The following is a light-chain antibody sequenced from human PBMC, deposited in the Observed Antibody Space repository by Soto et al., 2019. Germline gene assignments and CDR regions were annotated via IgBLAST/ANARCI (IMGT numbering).Light chain of an antibody. V-gene: IGLV2-14*01. CDR2: EVT. Sequence: QPVLTQPASVSGSLGQSITISCTGTTSDVGGYNYVSWYQQHPGKAPILMIYEVTNRPSGVSNRFSGSKSGNTASLTISGLQVEDEAEYYCGSYTGSISYVFGTGTKLTVL. CDR3: GSYTGSISYV. CDR1: TSDVGGYNY. J-gene: IGLJ1*01.